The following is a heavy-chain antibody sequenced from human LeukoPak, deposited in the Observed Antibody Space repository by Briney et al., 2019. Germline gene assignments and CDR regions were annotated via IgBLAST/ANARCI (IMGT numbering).Heavy chain of an antibody. CDR2: IWYDGSNK. Sequence: PGGSLRLSCAASRFTFSSYGMHWVRQAPGKGLEWVALIWYDGSNKYYADSVKGRFTISRDNSKNTLYLQMNSLRAEDTAVYYCARDKSYGIDYWGQRTLVTVSS. CDR1: RFTFSSYG. CDR3: ARDKSYGIDY. D-gene: IGHD3-16*01. V-gene: IGHV3-33*01. J-gene: IGHJ4*02.